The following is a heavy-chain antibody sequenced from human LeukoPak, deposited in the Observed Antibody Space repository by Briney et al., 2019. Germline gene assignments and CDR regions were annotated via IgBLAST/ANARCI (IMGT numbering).Heavy chain of an antibody. CDR3: ARLSGYNFDY. CDR1: GYSISSGYY. Sequence: SETLSLTCTVSGYSISSGYYWGWIRQPPGKGLEWIGSIYHSGSTYYNPSLKSRVTISVDTSKNQFSLKLSSVTAADTAVYYCARLSGYNFDYWGQGTLVTVSS. CDR2: IYHSGST. D-gene: IGHD5-12*01. J-gene: IGHJ4*02. V-gene: IGHV4-38-2*02.